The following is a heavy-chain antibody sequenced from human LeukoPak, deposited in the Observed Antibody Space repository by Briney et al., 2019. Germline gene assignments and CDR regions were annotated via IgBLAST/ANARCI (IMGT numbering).Heavy chain of an antibody. CDR2: INHSGST. J-gene: IGHJ3*02. CDR3: ARGGVITMIGNDAFDI. D-gene: IGHD3-22*01. CDR1: GGSFSGYY. V-gene: IGHV4-34*01. Sequence: SETLSLTCAVYGGSFSGYYWSWIRQPPGKGLEWIGEINHSGSTNYNPSLKSRVTISVDTSKNQFSLKLSSVTAADTAVYYCARGGVITMIGNDAFDIWGQGTMVTVSS.